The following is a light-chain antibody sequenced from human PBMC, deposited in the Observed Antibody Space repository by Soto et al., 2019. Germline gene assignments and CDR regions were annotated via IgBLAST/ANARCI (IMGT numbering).Light chain of an antibody. Sequence: DIQMTQSPSTLSASVGDRVTITCRASQSVSSWLAWYQQEPGRAPKLVIYNVSTLESGVPSRFSGTGSGTEFTLTISSLQPDDFATYYCQQYNDYSRTFGQGTKVEIK. CDR1: QSVSSW. CDR3: QQYNDYSRT. CDR2: NVS. V-gene: IGKV1-5*01. J-gene: IGKJ1*01.